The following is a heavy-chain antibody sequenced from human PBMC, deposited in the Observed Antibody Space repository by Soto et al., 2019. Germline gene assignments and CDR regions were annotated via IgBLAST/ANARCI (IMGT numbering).Heavy chain of an antibody. CDR3: ATSIFGPKINWFDP. V-gene: IGHV4-59*01. CDR1: GGSISSYY. CDR2: IXXXGXT. D-gene: IGHD3-3*01. Sequence: PSETLSLTCTVSGGSISSYYWGWIRQPPGKGLEWXGXIXXXGXTXXXPXXXXRVTISVDTSKNQFSLKLRSMTAADTAVYYCATSIFGPKINWFDPWGQGTLVTVSS. J-gene: IGHJ5*02.